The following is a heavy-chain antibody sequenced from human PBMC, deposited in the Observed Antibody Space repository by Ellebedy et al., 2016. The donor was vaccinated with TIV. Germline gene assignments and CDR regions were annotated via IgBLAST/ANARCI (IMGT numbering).Heavy chain of an antibody. Sequence: GESLKISXKASGFTFNHYGMHWVRQAPGKGLEWVAVVWSDGSKQFYADSVKGRFTISRDNSKNTVSLQMNNLRVEDTAVYYCAKDFRTGIVVLHFDQWGQGMLVTVSS. CDR3: AKDFRTGIVVLHFDQ. J-gene: IGHJ4*02. CDR1: GFTFNHYG. CDR2: VWSDGSKQ. D-gene: IGHD2/OR15-2a*01. V-gene: IGHV3-33*06.